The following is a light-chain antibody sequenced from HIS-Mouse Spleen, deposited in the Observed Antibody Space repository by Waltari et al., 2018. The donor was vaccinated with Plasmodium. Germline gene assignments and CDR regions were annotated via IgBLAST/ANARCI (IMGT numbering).Light chain of an antibody. J-gene: IGLJ3*02. Sequence: SYALTQPPSVSVSPGQTARITCSGAALPQKYAYWYQQKSGQAPVLVIYEDSKRPPGIPERFSGSSSGTMATLTISGAQVEDEADYYCYSTDSSGNHRVFGGGTKLTVL. CDR2: EDS. V-gene: IGLV3-10*01. CDR1: ALPQKY. CDR3: YSTDSSGNHRV.